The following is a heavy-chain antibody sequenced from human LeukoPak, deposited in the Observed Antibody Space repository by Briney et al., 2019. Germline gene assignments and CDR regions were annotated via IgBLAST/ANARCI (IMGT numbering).Heavy chain of an antibody. CDR2: ISSSSSAI. J-gene: IGHJ3*02. Sequence: GGSLRLSCAASGFTYTTYTMNWVRQTPGKGLEWVSFISSSSSAIYYADSVKGRFTISRDNAKNSLFLQMNSLRAEDTAVYYCAREYSSSSGRAFDIWGQGAMVTVSS. V-gene: IGHV3-48*01. D-gene: IGHD6-6*01. CDR3: AREYSSSSGRAFDI. CDR1: GFTYTTYT.